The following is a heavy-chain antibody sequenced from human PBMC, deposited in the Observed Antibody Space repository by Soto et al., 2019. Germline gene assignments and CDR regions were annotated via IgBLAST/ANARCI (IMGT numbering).Heavy chain of an antibody. V-gene: IGHV3-23*01. CDR1: GLTFNSYV. CDR2: ISDSRGTT. D-gene: IGHD5-18*01. CDR3: ASVSSCRYSDPTCGVYYFDY. J-gene: IGHJ4*02. Sequence: EVQLLESGGGLVQPGGSLRLSCVASGLTFNSYVMSWVRQAPGKGLEWVSVISDSRGTTYYADSVKGRFTISRDNSKNTLYLQMNSLRAEDAAVYYCASVSSCRYSDPTCGVYYFDYWGQGTLVTVSS.